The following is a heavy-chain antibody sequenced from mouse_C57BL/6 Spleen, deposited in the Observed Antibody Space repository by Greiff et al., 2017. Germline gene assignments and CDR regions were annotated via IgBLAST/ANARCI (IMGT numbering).Heavy chain of an antibody. CDR3: ARPGYYGFYYFDY. D-gene: IGHD1-1*01. V-gene: IGHV1-59*01. Sequence: QVQLQQSGAELVRPGTSVKLSCKASGYTFTSYWMHWVKQRPGQGLEWIGVIDPSDSYTNYNQKFKGKATLTVDTSSSTAYMQLSSLTSEDSAVYYCARPGYYGFYYFDYWGQGTTLTVSS. J-gene: IGHJ2*01. CDR1: GYTFTSYW. CDR2: IDPSDSYT.